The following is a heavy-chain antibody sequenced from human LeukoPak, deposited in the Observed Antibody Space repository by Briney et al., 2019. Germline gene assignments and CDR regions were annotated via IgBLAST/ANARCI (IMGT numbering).Heavy chain of an antibody. J-gene: IGHJ4*02. D-gene: IGHD4-23*01. Sequence: GGSLRLSCAASRFTFSNYGIHWVRQAPGKGLEWVAFIRFDGSNEYYADSVKGRFTISRDNSKNTLYLQMNSLRPEDTAVYYCAKGYGGSHFDYWGQGALVAVSP. V-gene: IGHV3-30*02. CDR3: AKGYGGSHFDY. CDR1: RFTFSNYG. CDR2: IRFDGSNE.